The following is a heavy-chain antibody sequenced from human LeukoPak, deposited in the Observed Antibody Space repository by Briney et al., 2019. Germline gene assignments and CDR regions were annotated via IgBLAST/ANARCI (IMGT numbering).Heavy chain of an antibody. CDR1: GFTFSSYA. CDR2: IIGSGGST. D-gene: IGHD2-8*02. J-gene: IGHJ4*02. Sequence: GGSLRLSCAASGFTFSSYAMSWVRQAPGQGLEWVSAIIGSGGSTYYADSVKGRFTISRDNSKNTLYLQMNSLKTEDTAVYYCSLRYCSGTSCPGYWGQGTLVTVSS. V-gene: IGHV3-23*01. CDR3: SLRYCSGTSCPGY.